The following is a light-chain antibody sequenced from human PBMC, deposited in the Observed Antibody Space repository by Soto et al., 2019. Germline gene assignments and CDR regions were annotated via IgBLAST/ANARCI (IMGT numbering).Light chain of an antibody. CDR2: GAS. V-gene: IGKV3D-20*02. CDR1: QSVSSSY. Sequence: EIVLTQSPGTLSLSPGERATLSCRASQSVSSSYLAWYQQKPGQAPRLLIYGASSRATGIPDRFSGSGSGTDFTLTISRLDPEDFAVYYCHQRKSWPRTFGQGTKVEIK. CDR3: HQRKSWPRT. J-gene: IGKJ1*01.